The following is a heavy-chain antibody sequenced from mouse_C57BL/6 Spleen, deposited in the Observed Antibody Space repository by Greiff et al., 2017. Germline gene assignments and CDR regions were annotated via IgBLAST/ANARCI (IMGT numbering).Heavy chain of an antibody. Sequence: EVMLVESGGGLVQPGGSMKLSCAASGFTFSDAWMDWVRQSPEKGLEWVAEIQNKANNHATYYAESVKGRFTISRDDSKSSVYLQMNSLRAEDTGIYYCTTAFYYGSSGDYWGQGTTLTVSS. D-gene: IGHD1-1*01. V-gene: IGHV6-6*01. CDR2: IQNKANNHAT. J-gene: IGHJ2*01. CDR1: GFTFSDAW. CDR3: TTAFYYGSSGDY.